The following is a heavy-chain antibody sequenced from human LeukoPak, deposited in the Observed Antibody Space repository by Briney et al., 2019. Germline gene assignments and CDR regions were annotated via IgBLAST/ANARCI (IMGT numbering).Heavy chain of an antibody. CDR2: IIPIFGTA. J-gene: IGHJ5*02. V-gene: IGHV1-69*13. CDR1: GGTFSSYA. CDR3: ARDRVRIAGYCSSTSCLNWFDP. Sequence: SVKVSCKASGGTFSSYAISWVRQAPGQGLEWMGGIIPIFGTANYAQKFQGRVTITADESTSTAYMELRSLRSDDTAVYYCARDRVRIAGYCSSTSCLNWFDPWGQGTLVTVSS. D-gene: IGHD2-2*01.